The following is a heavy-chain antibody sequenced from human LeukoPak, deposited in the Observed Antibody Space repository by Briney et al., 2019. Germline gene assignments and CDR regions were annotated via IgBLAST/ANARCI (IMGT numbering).Heavy chain of an antibody. CDR1: GGSISSNY. CDR2: IHTSGTT. V-gene: IGHV4-4*07. J-gene: IGHJ4*02. Sequence: SETLSLTCTVSGGSISSNYWTWLRQPAEKGLEWIGRIHTSGTTNYNPSLKSRVTMSIGTAKNQFSLNMPSVTAADTAVYYCAREGGQERYFDYWGQGTLVTVSS. CDR3: AREGGQERYFDY.